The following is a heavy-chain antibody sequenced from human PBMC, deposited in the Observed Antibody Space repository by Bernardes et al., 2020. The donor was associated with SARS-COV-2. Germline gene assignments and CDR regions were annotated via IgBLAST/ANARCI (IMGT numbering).Heavy chain of an antibody. Sequence: SEPLSLTCTVSGGSISSYYWSWIRQPPGKGLEWIGYIYYSGSTNYNPSLKSRVTISVDTSKNQFSLKLSSVTAADTAVYYCARTTYYDFWSGYYYFDYWGQGTLVTVSS. V-gene: IGHV4-59*01. CDR2: IYYSGST. J-gene: IGHJ4*02. CDR3: ARTTYYDFWSGYYYFDY. CDR1: GGSISSYY. D-gene: IGHD3-3*01.